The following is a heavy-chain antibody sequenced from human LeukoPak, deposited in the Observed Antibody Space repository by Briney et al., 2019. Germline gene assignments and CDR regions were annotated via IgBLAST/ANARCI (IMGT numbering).Heavy chain of an antibody. Sequence: GGSLRLSCAASGFTFSSYAMDWVRQAPGKGLEWVSAISGSGGSTYYADSVKGRFTISRGNSKNTLYLQMNSLRAEDTAVYYCARVEAAAGKDYWGQGTLVTVSS. J-gene: IGHJ4*02. CDR2: ISGSGGST. CDR3: ARVEAAAGKDY. CDR1: GFTFSSYA. D-gene: IGHD6-13*01. V-gene: IGHV3-23*01.